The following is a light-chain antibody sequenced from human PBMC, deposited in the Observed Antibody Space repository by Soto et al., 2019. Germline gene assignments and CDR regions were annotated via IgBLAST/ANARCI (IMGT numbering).Light chain of an antibody. V-gene: IGKV3-15*01. Sequence: EIVMTQSPATLSVSPGERATLSCRASQSVSSNLAWYQQKPGQAPRLLIYGASTRATGIPARFSGSGSETAFTFTIVSLQSEGFAVYHRNQYKKFPALTFGGGNKLEIK. J-gene: IGKJ4*01. CDR2: GAS. CDR3: NQYKKFPALT. CDR1: QSVSSN.